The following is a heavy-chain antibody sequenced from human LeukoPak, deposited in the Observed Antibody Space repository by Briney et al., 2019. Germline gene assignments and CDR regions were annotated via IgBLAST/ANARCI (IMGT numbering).Heavy chain of an antibody. CDR1: GFTFSSYW. CDR2: INSDGSST. Sequence: GGSLRLSCAASGFTFSSYWMHWARQAPGKGLVWVSRINSDGSSTSYADSVKGRFTISRDNAKNTLYLQMNSLRAEDTAVYYCARETLLTGKDYWGQGTLVTVSS. CDR3: ARETLLTGKDY. V-gene: IGHV3-74*01. J-gene: IGHJ4*02. D-gene: IGHD3-9*01.